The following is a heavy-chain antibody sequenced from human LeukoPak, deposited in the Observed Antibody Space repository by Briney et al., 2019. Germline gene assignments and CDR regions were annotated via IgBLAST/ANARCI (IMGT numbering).Heavy chain of an antibody. V-gene: IGHV4-4*07. J-gene: IGHJ4*02. Sequence: SETLSLTCTVSTGSINTYFWTWVRQPAGKGLEWIGRISDTGRTFYNPSLERRVTISLDPSNNQFFLKVTSVTAADTAVYYCARGSELTKTPGHYSFDYWGQGTLVSVSS. D-gene: IGHD4-11*01. CDR1: TGSINTYF. CDR2: ISDTGRT. CDR3: ARGSELTKTPGHYSFDY.